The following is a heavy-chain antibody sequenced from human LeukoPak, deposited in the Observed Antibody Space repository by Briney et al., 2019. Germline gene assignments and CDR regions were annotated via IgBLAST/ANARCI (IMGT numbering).Heavy chain of an antibody. CDR2: IYYSGNT. CDR1: GGSISSYY. V-gene: IGHV4-59*01. D-gene: IGHD3-16*01. Sequence: KPSETLSLTCTVSGGSISSYYWSWMRQPPGKGLEWIGYIYYSGNTNYNPSLKSRVTISVDTSKNQFSLKLSSVTAADTAVYYCARVLRWGSSRFDYWGQGTLVTVSS. J-gene: IGHJ4*02. CDR3: ARVLRWGSSRFDY.